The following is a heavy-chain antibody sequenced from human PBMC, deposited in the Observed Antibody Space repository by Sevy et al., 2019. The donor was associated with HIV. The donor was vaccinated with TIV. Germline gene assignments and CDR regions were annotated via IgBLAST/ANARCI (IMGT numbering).Heavy chain of an antibody. D-gene: IGHD3-10*01. V-gene: IGHV1-18*01. CDR1: GYTFTSYG. CDR3: ARSPFMGRSGY. Sequence: ASVKVSCKASGYTFTSYGISWVRQAPGQGLEWMGRIDPYNAKTNYAQKFQGRVTMTTDTSTNTAYMEVRSLTSDDTAVYYCARSPFMGRSGYWGQGTLVTVSS. J-gene: IGHJ4*02. CDR2: IDPYNAKT.